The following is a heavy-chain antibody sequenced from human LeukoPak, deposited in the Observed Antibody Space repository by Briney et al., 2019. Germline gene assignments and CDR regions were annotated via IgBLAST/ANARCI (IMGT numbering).Heavy chain of an antibody. V-gene: IGHV3-48*03. CDR3: AKNGWYSDHSHFDY. CDR2: ISSSGSTI. D-gene: IGHD6-13*01. CDR1: GFTFSSYE. Sequence: GGSLRLSCAASGFTFSSYEMNWVRQAPGKGLEWVSYISSSGSTIYYADSVKGRFTISRDNAKNSLYLQMNSLRAEDTAVYYCAKNGWYSDHSHFDYWGQGTLVTVSS. J-gene: IGHJ4*02.